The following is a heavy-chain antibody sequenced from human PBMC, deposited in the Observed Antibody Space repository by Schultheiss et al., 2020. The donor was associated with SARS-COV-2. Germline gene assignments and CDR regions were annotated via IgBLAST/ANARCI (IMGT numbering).Heavy chain of an antibody. CDR2: IYYSGST. J-gene: IGHJ4*02. D-gene: IGHD5-24*01. Sequence: SETLSLTCAVYGGSFSGYYWGWIRQPPGKGLEWIGYIYYSGSTNYNPSLKSRVTISVDTSKNQFSLKLSSVTASDTAVYYCARVGVEMEDYFDYWGQGTLVTVSS. V-gene: IGHV4-59*01. CDR3: ARVGVEMEDYFDY. CDR1: GGSFSGYY.